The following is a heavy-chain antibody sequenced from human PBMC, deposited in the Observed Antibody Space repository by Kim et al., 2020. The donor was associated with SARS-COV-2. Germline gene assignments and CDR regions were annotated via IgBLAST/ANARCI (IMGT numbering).Heavy chain of an antibody. Sequence: GGSLRLFCAASGFTFNEYWMHWFRQAPGKGLEWVSRIKADGSITTYADSVKGRFTISRDNAKNTVDLQMNSLRAEDTAVYYCARDFAYVADYWGPGTLVTVSS. V-gene: IGHV3-74*01. CDR2: IKADGSIT. CDR3: ARDFAYVADY. CDR1: GFTFNEYW. J-gene: IGHJ4*02. D-gene: IGHD2-21*01.